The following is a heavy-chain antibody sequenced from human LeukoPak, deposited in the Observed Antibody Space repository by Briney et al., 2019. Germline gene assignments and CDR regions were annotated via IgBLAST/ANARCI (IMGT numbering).Heavy chain of an antibody. D-gene: IGHD3-16*02. J-gene: IGHJ4*02. CDR1: GFTFDDYG. V-gene: IGHV3-20*04. Sequence: GGSLRLSCAASGFTFDDYGMSWVRQAPGKGLEWVSGINWNGGSTGYADSVKGRFTISRDNAKNSLYLQMNSLRAEDTAVYYCARASLGELSLYFDYWGQGTLVTVSS. CDR2: INWNGGST. CDR3: ARASLGELSLYFDY.